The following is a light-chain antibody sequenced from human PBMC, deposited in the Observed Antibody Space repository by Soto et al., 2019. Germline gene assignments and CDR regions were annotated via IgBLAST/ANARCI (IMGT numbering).Light chain of an antibody. CDR2: DAS. CDR1: QHINSY. J-gene: IGKJ2*03. V-gene: IGKV1-33*01. CDR3: QQQDNIPPS. Sequence: DVQMTQSPSSLSASVGDRVTISCQASQHINSYLCWYQKKPGKAPKLLIYDASTLGTGVPSRFSGSGAGADFSFTITNLLPPEVSTYYCQQQDNIPPSFGQGTKLDFK.